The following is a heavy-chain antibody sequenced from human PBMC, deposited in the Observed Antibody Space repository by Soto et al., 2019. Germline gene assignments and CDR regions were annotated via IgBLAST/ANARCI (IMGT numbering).Heavy chain of an antibody. CDR2: ISAHNGDT. Sequence: QVQLVQSGAEVKKPGASVKVSCKASGYSFATYGFSWVRQAPGQGLECVGWISAHNGDTHYSQKFQGRVTLTTDTSTNPGYMELRSLTSDDTAVYFCATEPIYYNDGSGYYPLGPWGQGTLVTVSS. CDR3: ATEPIYYNDGSGYYPLGP. J-gene: IGHJ5*02. V-gene: IGHV1-18*04. CDR1: GYSFATYG. D-gene: IGHD3-22*01.